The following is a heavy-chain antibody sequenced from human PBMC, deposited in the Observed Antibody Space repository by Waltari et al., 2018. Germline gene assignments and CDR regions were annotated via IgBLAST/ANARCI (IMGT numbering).Heavy chain of an antibody. Sequence: QLQLQESGPGLVKPSETLSLTCTVSGGSISSSSYYWGWIRQPPGQGLRWIVSIYYSGSTYSNPSLKSRVTIAVDTSKNQFSLKLSSVTAADTAVYYCAREGRWLLHWGQGTLVTVSS. CDR1: GGSISSSSYY. CDR2: IYYSGST. D-gene: IGHD1-26*01. CDR3: AREGRWLLH. J-gene: IGHJ1*01. V-gene: IGHV4-39*07.